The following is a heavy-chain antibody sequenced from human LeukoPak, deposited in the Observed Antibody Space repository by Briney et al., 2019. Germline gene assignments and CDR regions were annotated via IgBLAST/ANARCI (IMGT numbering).Heavy chain of an antibody. CDR2: ISSSSSYI. Sequence: GGSLRLSCAASGITLSSYSMNWVRQAPGKGLEWVSSISSSSSYIYYADSVKGRFTISRDNAKNSLYLQMNSLRAEDTAVYYCARLDCSSTSCSDYWGQGTLVTVSS. V-gene: IGHV3-21*01. J-gene: IGHJ4*02. CDR3: ARLDCSSTSCSDY. CDR1: GITLSSYS. D-gene: IGHD2-2*01.